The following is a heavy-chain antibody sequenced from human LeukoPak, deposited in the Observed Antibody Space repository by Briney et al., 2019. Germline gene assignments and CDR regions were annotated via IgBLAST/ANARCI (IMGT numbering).Heavy chain of an antibody. Sequence: PSETLSLTCTVSGGSISSYYWSWIRQPPGKGLEWIGYIYYSGSTNYNPSLKSRVTISVDTSKNQFSLKLSSVTAADTAVYYCAGGYSGYDGSFDYWGQGTLVTVSS. J-gene: IGHJ4*02. D-gene: IGHD5-12*01. CDR1: GGSISSYY. CDR2: IYYSGST. CDR3: AGGYSGYDGSFDY. V-gene: IGHV4-59*01.